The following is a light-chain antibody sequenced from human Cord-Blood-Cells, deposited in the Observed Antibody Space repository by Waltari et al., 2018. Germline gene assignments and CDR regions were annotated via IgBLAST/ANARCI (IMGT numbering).Light chain of an antibody. Sequence: QSALTQPASVSGSPGQSLTIPCTGTSSDVGGYNYVPWYQQHPDKAPKLMIYDVSNRPSGVSNRFSGSKSGNTASLTISGLQAEDEADYYCSSYTSSSTVVFGGGTKLTVL. V-gene: IGLV2-14*01. CDR1: SSDVGGYNY. J-gene: IGLJ2*01. CDR2: DVS. CDR3: SSYTSSSTVV.